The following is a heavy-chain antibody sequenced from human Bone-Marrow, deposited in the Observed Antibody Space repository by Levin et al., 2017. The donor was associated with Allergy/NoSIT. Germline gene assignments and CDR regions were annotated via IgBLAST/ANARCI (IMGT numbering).Heavy chain of an antibody. V-gene: IGHV4-30-4*01. D-gene: IGHD2-15*01. CDR2: IYYSGST. Sequence: SQTLSLPCTVSGDSISSGDDYWSWIRQSPGKGLEWIGFIYYSGSTSYNPSLKSRVIMSVDTSKNHFSLRLGSATAADTAVYYCARCSGGTCYSGLDSWGQGTLVTVSS. CDR1: GDSISSGDDY. CDR3: ARCSGGTCYSGLDS. J-gene: IGHJ4*02.